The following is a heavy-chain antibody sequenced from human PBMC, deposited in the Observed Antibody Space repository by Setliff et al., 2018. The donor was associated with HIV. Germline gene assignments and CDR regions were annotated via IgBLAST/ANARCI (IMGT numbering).Heavy chain of an antibody. CDR1: GSTFTSYA. J-gene: IGHJ4*02. CDR3: ATYHYYDSSAYYIDLYYLDY. D-gene: IGHD3-22*01. Sequence: SVKVSCKASGSTFTSYAMHWVRQAPGQGLEWMGGVITVFGTGNYAQKFQGRVTITTDGSTRTAYMELRSLRSEDTAVYYCATYHYYDSSAYYIDLYYLDYWGQGTLVTVSS. V-gene: IGHV1-69*05. CDR2: VITVFGTG.